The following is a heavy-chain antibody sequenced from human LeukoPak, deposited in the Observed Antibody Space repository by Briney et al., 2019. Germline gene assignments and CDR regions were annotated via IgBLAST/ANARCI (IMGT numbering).Heavy chain of an antibody. CDR3: ARTSGSYYPPYYYGMDV. CDR2: IYHSGST. V-gene: IGHV4-30-2*01. D-gene: IGHD3-10*01. J-gene: IGHJ6*02. CDR1: GGSISSGGYY. Sequence: SETLSLTCTVSGGSISSGGYYWSWIRQPPGKGLEWIGYIYHSGSTYYNPSLKSRVTISADTSKNQFSLKLSSVTAADTAVYYCARTSGSYYPPYYYGMDVWGQGTTVTVSS.